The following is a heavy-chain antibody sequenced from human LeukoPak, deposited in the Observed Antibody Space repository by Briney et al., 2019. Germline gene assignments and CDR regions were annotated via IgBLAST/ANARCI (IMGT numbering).Heavy chain of an antibody. CDR1: GGSISSSSYY. D-gene: IGHD5-24*01. CDR2: IYYSGST. V-gene: IGHV4-39*01. CDR3: ARLKRWLQLEDY. Sequence: SETLSLTCTVSGGSISSSSYYWGWIRQPPGKGLEWIGSIYYSGSTYYNPSLKSRVTISVDTSKNQFPLKLSSVTAADTAVYYCARLKRWLQLEDYWGQGTLVTVSS. J-gene: IGHJ4*02.